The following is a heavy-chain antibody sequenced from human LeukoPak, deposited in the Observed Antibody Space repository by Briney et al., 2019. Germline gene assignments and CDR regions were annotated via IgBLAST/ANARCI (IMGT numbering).Heavy chain of an antibody. CDR3: ARAPPYYYDSSGFDY. CDR1: GGSFSGYY. Sequence: SSETLSLTCAVYGGSFSGYYWSWIRQPPGKGLEWIGEINHSGSTNYNPSLKSRVTISVDTSKNQFSLKLSSVTAADTAVYYCARAPPYYYDSSGFDYWGQGTLVTVSS. D-gene: IGHD3-22*01. J-gene: IGHJ4*02. CDR2: INHSGST. V-gene: IGHV4-34*01.